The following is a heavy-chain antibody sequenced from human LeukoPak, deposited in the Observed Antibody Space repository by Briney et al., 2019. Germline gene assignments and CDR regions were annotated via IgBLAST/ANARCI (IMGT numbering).Heavy chain of an antibody. D-gene: IGHD5-18*01. CDR1: GFTFSSYG. J-gene: IGHJ4*02. Sequence: GGSLRLSCAASGFTFSSYGMHWVRQAPGKGLEWVAVIWYDGSNKYYADSVKGRFTISRDNSKNTLYLQMNSLRAEDTAVYYCARVERGYSYGYWFDYWGQGTLVTVSS. CDR3: ARVERGYSYGYWFDY. CDR2: IWYDGSNK. V-gene: IGHV3-33*01.